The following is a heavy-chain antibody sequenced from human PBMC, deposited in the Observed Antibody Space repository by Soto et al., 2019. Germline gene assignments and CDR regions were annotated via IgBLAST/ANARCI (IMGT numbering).Heavy chain of an antibody. CDR2: INHSGST. CDR1: GGSFSGYY. J-gene: IGHJ6*02. Sequence: SETLSLTCAVYGGSFSGYYWSWIRQPPGKGLEWIGEINHSGSTNYNPALKSRVTISVDTSKNQFSLKLSFVTAADTAVYYCARQLRFLEWLNYYYYYGMDVWGQGTTVTVSS. V-gene: IGHV4-34*01. D-gene: IGHD3-3*01. CDR3: ARQLRFLEWLNYYYYYGMDV.